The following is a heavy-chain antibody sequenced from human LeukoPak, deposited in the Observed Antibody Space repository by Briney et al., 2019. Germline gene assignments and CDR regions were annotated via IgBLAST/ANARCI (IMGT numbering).Heavy chain of an antibody. V-gene: IGHV4-59*01. Sequence: PSETLSLTCTVSGGSISSYYWSWIRQPPGKGLEWIGYIYYSGSTNYNPSLKSRVTISVDTSKNQFSLKLSSVTAADTAVYYCARGGYVWGNYRPWYFDYWGQGTLVTVSS. D-gene: IGHD3-16*02. CDR1: GGSISSYY. J-gene: IGHJ4*02. CDR3: ARGGYVWGNYRPWYFDY. CDR2: IYYSGST.